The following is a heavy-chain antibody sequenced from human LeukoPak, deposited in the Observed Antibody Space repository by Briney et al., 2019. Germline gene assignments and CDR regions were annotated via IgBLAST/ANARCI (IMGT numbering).Heavy chain of an antibody. V-gene: IGHV3-23*01. Sequence: PGGSLRLSCAASGFTFSINDMSWVRQAPGKGLEWVSAITVIGGSTYYADSVKGRFTSSRDNSKNTLYLQMNSLRAEDTAVYYCAKGGWLEYWGQGTLVTVSS. CDR1: GFTFSIND. CDR2: ITVIGGST. J-gene: IGHJ4*02. D-gene: IGHD6-19*01. CDR3: AKGGWLEY.